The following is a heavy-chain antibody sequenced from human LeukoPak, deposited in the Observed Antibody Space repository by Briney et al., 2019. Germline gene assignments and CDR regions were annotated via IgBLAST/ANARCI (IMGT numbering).Heavy chain of an antibody. CDR2: IKQDGGEK. D-gene: IGHD3-10*01. CDR3: ARDFLTLTGGSFDI. J-gene: IGHJ3*02. CDR1: GFTFSRHW. V-gene: IGHV3-7*01. Sequence: GGSLRLSCKASGFTFSRHWMSWVRQAPGKGLEWVANIKQDGGEKYYVDSVKGRFIISRDNAKDSLYLQMDSLRAEDTAIYYCARDFLTLTGGSFDIWGQGTLVTVSS.